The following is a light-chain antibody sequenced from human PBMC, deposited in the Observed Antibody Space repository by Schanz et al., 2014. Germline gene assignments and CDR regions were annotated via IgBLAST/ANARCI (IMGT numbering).Light chain of an antibody. CDR1: QSVSSY. J-gene: IGKJ5*01. CDR2: AAS. Sequence: EILMTQSPGTLSLSPGERATLSCRASQSVSSYLAWYQQKPGQTPRLLIYAASSRATGIPDRFSGSGSGTDFTLAISRLEPEDFAVYYCQYYGTSPFTFGQGTRLDIK. CDR3: QYYGTSPFT. V-gene: IGKV3-20*01.